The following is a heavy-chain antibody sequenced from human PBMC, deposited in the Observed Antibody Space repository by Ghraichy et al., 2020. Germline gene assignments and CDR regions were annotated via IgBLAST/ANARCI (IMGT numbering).Heavy chain of an antibody. J-gene: IGHJ6*02. Sequence: GESLNISCAASGFTFSSYAMSWVRQAPGEGLEWVSTISGSGGSTYYADSVKGRFTISRDNSKYTLYLQMNSLTAEDTAVYYCAKALHYDFWSGYAYYAMDVWGQGTTVTVSS. CDR1: GFTFSSYA. CDR3: AKALHYDFWSGYAYYAMDV. CDR2: ISGSGGST. D-gene: IGHD3-3*01. V-gene: IGHV3-23*01.